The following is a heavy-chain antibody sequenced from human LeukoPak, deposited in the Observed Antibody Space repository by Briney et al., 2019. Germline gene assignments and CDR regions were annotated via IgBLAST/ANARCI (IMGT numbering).Heavy chain of an antibody. V-gene: IGHV1-18*01. CDR2: ISAYNGNT. CDR3: ARYGGFDY. J-gene: IGHJ4*02. CDR1: GYTFTNYG. Sequence: ASVKVSCKTSGYTFTNYGITWVRQAPGQGLEWMGWISAYNGNTNYAQKFQGRVTMTTDTSTSTAYMELRSLRSDDSAGYYCARYGGFDYWGQGTLVTVSS. D-gene: IGHD4-23*01.